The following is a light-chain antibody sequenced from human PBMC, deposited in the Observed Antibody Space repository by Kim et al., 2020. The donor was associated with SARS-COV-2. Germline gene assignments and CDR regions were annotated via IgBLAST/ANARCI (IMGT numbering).Light chain of an antibody. Sequence: QSALTQPASVSGSPGQSITISCTGTSTDVGGYNYVSWYQQHHPGKAPKLMIYDVNKRPSGVSNRFSGSKSGNTASLTISGLQAEDEADYYCASYTISSTWVFGGGTQLTVL. V-gene: IGLV2-14*03. CDR2: DVN. CDR1: STDVGGYNY. CDR3: ASYTISSTWV. J-gene: IGLJ3*02.